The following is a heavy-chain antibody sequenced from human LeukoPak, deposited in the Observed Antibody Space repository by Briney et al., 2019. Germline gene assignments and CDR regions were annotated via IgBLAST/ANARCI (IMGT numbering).Heavy chain of an antibody. CDR1: GFTFSSYS. CDR2: ISTSSGTI. V-gene: IGHV3-48*01. D-gene: IGHD3-16*01. CDR3: ARDQGAWGYGYNFDY. Sequence: GGSLRLSCAASGFTFSSYSMTWVRQAPGKGLEWVSYISTSSGTIYYADSVKGRFTISRDNSKNTLHLQMISLRAEDTAVYYCARDQGAWGYGYNFDYWGQGTLVTVSS. J-gene: IGHJ4*02.